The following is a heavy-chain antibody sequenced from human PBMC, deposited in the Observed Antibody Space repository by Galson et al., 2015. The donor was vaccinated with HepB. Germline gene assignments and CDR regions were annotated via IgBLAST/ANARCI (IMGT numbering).Heavy chain of an antibody. CDR1: GFSLSTSGVG. CDR2: IYWDDDK. J-gene: IGHJ4*02. CDR3: AHRQRAYCSSTSCYSFDY. D-gene: IGHD2-2*01. Sequence: PALVKPPQTLTLTCTFSGFSLSTSGVGVGWIRQPPGKALEWLALIYWDDDKRYSPSLKSRLTITKDTSKNQVVLTMTNMDPVDTATYYCAHRQRAYCSSTSCYSFDYWGQGTLVTVSS. V-gene: IGHV2-5*02.